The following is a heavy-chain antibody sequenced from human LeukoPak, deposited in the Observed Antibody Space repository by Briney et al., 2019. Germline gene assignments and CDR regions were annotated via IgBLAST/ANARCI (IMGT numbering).Heavy chain of an antibody. CDR3: ARVAAAGIHYYMDV. CDR2: TNWDGGRT. J-gene: IGHJ6*03. CDR1: GFTFDDYA. V-gene: IGHV3-20*04. Sequence: PGGSLRLSCAASGFTFDDYAMSWVRQTPGKGLEWVSGTNWDGGRTGYADSVKGRFTISRDNAKNSLYLQMNSLRVEDTAMYYCARVAAAGIHYYMDVWGKGTTVTISS. D-gene: IGHD6-13*01.